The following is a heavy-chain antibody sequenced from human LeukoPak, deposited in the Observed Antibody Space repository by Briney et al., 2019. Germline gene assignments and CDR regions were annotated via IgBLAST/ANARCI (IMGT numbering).Heavy chain of an antibody. D-gene: IGHD2-2*01. CDR1: GFTFNTQG. Sequence: GRSLTLAWAASGFTFNTQGMHWVRQAPGKGLEREAVISYYGSNKYYVDSVKGRFTISRDNSKNTLYLQMNSLRAEDTAVYYCAGSGIIVKPRRYYYYGMDVWGQGTTVTVSS. J-gene: IGHJ6*02. CDR2: ISYYGSNK. V-gene: IGHV3-30*03. CDR3: AGSGIIVKPRRYYYYGMDV.